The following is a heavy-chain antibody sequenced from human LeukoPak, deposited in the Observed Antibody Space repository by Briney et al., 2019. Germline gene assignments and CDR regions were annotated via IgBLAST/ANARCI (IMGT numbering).Heavy chain of an antibody. Sequence: GGSLRLSCAASGFTFSSYTINWVRQAPGKGLEWVSSISGSGSYIYYADSLKGRFTISRDNTKNSLFLQMNSLRAEDMAVYYCARDYVVLGGYGDYVGFDYWGQGTLVTVSS. D-gene: IGHD4-17*01. V-gene: IGHV3-21*01. CDR1: GFTFSSYT. J-gene: IGHJ4*02. CDR2: ISGSGSYI. CDR3: ARDYVVLGGYGDYVGFDY.